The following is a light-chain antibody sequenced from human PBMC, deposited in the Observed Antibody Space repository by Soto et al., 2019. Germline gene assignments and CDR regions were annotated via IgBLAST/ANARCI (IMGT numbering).Light chain of an antibody. V-gene: IGKV1-39*01. Sequence: DIQITHSPSSLSASVGDRVTITCRSSQIISTYLNWYQQRAGLAPRLLIYAASSLQSGVPPRFSGSGSGTDFTLTISSLQPEDFATYFCQQTYSAPPTLGQGTKVDIK. CDR1: QIISTY. CDR3: QQTYSAPPT. J-gene: IGKJ1*01. CDR2: AAS.